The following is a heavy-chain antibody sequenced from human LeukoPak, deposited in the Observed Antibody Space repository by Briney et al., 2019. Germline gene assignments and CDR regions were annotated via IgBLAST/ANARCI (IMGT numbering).Heavy chain of an antibody. Sequence: ASVKVSCKASGYTFTGYYMHWVRQAPGQGLEWMGWINPNSGGTNYAQKFQGRVTMTRDTSISTAYMELSRLRSDDTAVYYCARGSRGTYYYGSGSYIDPWGQGTLVTVSS. CDR2: INPNSGGT. CDR1: GYTFTGYY. D-gene: IGHD3-10*01. J-gene: IGHJ5*02. CDR3: ARGSRGTYYYGSGSYIDP. V-gene: IGHV1-2*02.